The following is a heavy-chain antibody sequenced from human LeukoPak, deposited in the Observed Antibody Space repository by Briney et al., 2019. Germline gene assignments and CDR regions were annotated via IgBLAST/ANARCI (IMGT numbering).Heavy chain of an antibody. J-gene: IGHJ5*02. V-gene: IGHV3-53*01. CDR2: IYSGGST. D-gene: IGHD3-10*01. CDR3: ARESPYVRGGIDP. Sequence: PGGSLRLSCAASGFTVSSNYMSRVRQAPGKGLEWVSVIYSGGSTYYADSAKGRFTISRDNSKNTLYLQMNSLRAEDTAVYYCARESPYVRGGIDPWGQGTLVTVSS. CDR1: GFTVSSNY.